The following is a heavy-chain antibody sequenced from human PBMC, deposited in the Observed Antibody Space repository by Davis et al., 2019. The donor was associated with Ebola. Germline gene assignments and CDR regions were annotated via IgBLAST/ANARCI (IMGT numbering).Heavy chain of an antibody. J-gene: IGHJ6*02. Sequence: GGSLRLSCAASGFTFSSYWMSWIRQAPGKGLEWVSYISSSSSYTNYADSVKGRFTISRDNAKNSLYLQMNSLRAADTAVYYCARDRVAAAGRWYYYYGMDVWGQGTTVTVSS. CDR1: GFTFSSYW. V-gene: IGHV3-11*06. CDR2: ISSSSSYT. CDR3: ARDRVAAAGRWYYYYGMDV. D-gene: IGHD6-13*01.